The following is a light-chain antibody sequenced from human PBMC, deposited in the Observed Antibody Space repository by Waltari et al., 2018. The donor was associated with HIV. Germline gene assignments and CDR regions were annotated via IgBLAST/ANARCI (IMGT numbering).Light chain of an antibody. CDR1: SSDVGGYNY. CDR2: DVN. Sequence: QSALTQPASVSGSPGQSITISCTGTSSDVGGYNYVSWYQQHPGQAPKLMIYDVNNLPSGVSKRFSGSKSGNTASLTISGLQAEDEADYYCNSYTISSTLGVFGGGTKLTVL. J-gene: IGLJ3*02. CDR3: NSYTISSTLGV. V-gene: IGLV2-14*01.